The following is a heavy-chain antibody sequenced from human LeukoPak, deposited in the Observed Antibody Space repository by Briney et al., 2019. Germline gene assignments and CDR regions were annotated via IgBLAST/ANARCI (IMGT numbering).Heavy chain of an antibody. J-gene: IGHJ4*02. Sequence: PSETLSLTCTVSGGSISSYYWSWIRQPAGKGLEWIGHIYTSGSTNYDPSLKSRVTMSVDTSKNQFSLNLSSVTAADTAVYYCARHKETCSGDYCYLDYFDYWGQGTLVTVSS. D-gene: IGHD2-15*01. CDR1: GGSISSYY. V-gene: IGHV4-4*07. CDR2: IYTSGST. CDR3: ARHKETCSGDYCYLDYFDY.